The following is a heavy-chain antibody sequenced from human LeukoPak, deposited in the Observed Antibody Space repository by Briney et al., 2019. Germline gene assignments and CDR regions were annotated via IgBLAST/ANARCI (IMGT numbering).Heavy chain of an antibody. Sequence: GASVKVSCKASGYTSTSYYMHWVRQAPGQGLEWMGIINPSGGSTSYAQKFQGRVTMTRDTSTSTVYMELSSLRSEDTAVYYCARDLVATIQAYWGQGTLVTVSS. CDR2: INPSGGST. J-gene: IGHJ4*02. CDR1: GYTSTSYY. V-gene: IGHV1-46*01. CDR3: ARDLVATIQAY. D-gene: IGHD5-12*01.